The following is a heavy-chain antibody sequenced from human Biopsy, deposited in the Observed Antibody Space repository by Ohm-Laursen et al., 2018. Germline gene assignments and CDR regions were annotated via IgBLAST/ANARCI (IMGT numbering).Heavy chain of an antibody. J-gene: IGHJ5*01. CDR2: IYYNESS. D-gene: IGHD3-16*01. V-gene: IGHV4-61*01. CDR3: SSWGQLPRSHLNWFDP. Sequence: TLSLTCTVSGGSVSSGSHYWSWMRQPPGKGLEWIGFIYYNESSKYNPSLKSRVTISVDTAKNQFSLKMTSVTASDAAVYYCSSWGQLPRSHLNWFDPWGQGTLVTVSS. CDR1: GGSVSSGSHY.